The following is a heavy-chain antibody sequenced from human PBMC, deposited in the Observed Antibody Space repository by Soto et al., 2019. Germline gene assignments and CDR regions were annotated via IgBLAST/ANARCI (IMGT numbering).Heavy chain of an antibody. D-gene: IGHD2-15*01. V-gene: IGHV3-23*01. CDR1: GFTFSNYA. J-gene: IGHJ4*02. CDR2: ISDSAAGT. Sequence: EVQLLESGGGLVQPGGSLRLSCAASGFTFSNYAMSWVRQAPEKGLEWVSSISDSAAGTYYADSVKGRFTISRDSSKNTVYLQMSSLRAEDAALYYCAKGEGGSCFSASDYWGQGSLVTVSS. CDR3: AKGEGGSCFSASDY.